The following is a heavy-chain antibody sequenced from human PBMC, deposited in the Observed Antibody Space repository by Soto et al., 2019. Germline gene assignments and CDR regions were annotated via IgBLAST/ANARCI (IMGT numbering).Heavy chain of an antibody. Sequence: ASVKVSCKASGYTFTGYYMHWVRQAPGQGLEWMGWINPNSGGTNYAQKFQGWVTMTRDTSISTAYMELSRLRSDDTAVYYCARAGTTGYCSSTSCANRYYYYGMDVWGQGTTVTVYS. J-gene: IGHJ6*02. CDR3: ARAGTTGYCSSTSCANRYYYYGMDV. V-gene: IGHV1-2*04. CDR1: GYTFTGYY. CDR2: INPNSGGT. D-gene: IGHD2-2*01.